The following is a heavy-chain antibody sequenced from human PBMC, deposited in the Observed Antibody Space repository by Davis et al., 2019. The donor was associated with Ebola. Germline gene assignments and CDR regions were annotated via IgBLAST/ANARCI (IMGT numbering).Heavy chain of an antibody. CDR3: ARDLPGGDWYFDL. CDR1: GFTFSSYA. V-gene: IGHV3-30*04. CDR2: ISYDGSNK. Sequence: GESLKISCAASGFTFSSYAMHWVRQAPGKGLEWVAAISYDGSNKYYADSVKGRFTISRDNSKNTLYLQMSSLRAEDTAVYYCARDLPGGDWYFDLWGRGTLVTVSS. D-gene: IGHD1-14*01. J-gene: IGHJ2*01.